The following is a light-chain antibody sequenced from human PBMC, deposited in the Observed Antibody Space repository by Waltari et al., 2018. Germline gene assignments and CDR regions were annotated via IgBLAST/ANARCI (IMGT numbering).Light chain of an antibody. V-gene: IGKV3-20*01. CDR3: QQYGSSPLT. J-gene: IGKJ4*01. CDR1: QSVTSSY. CDR2: GAS. Sequence: EIVLTQSPGTLSFSPGERATLSCRASQSVTSSYLAWYQQKPGQAPRLLIYGASSRATGIPDRFSGSESGTDFTLTISRLEPEDFAVYYCQQYGSSPLTFGGGTKVEIK.